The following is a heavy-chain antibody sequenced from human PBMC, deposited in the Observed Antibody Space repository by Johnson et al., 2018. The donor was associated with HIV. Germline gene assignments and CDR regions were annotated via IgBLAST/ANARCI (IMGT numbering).Heavy chain of an antibody. CDR2: IYSGGTT. CDR1: GFTFSNAW. J-gene: IGHJ3*01. Sequence: VQLVESGGGVVRPGGSLRLSCAASGFTFSNAWMSWVRQAPGKGLAWVSIIYSGGTTNYADSVKGRFTISRDTSQNTVFLQMNSLRAEDTAVYYCARDRARDAFDVWGQGTMVTVSS. V-gene: IGHV3-66*02. CDR3: ARDRARDAFDV.